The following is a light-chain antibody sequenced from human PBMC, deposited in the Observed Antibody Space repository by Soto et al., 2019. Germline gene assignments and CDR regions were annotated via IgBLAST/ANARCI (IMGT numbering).Light chain of an antibody. CDR3: AAWDDSLNSPV. V-gene: IGLV1-47*02. CDR1: SSNIGSTY. J-gene: IGLJ3*02. CDR2: SSS. Sequence: QSALTQPPSASGTPGQRVTISCSGSSSNIGSTYVYWYQHLPGTAPKLLIYSSSQRPSGVPDRFSGSKSGTSASLAISGLRSDDEADYYCAAWDDSLNSPVFGGGTKLTVL.